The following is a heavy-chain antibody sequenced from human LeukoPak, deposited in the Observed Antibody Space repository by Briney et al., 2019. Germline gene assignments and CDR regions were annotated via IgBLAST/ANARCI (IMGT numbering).Heavy chain of an antibody. J-gene: IGHJ4*02. CDR1: GGSISSGSYY. V-gene: IGHV4-61*02. D-gene: IGHD6-19*01. CDR3: AKGTSSGWYYFDY. CDR2: IYTSGST. Sequence: SETLSLTCTVSGGSISSGSYYWSWIRQPAGKGLEWIGRIYTSGSTNYNPSLKSRVTISVDTSKNQFSLKLDSVTAADTAVYYCAKGTSSGWYYFDYWGQGTLVTVSS.